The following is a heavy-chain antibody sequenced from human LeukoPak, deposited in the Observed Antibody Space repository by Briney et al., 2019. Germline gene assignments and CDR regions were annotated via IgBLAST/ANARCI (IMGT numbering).Heavy chain of an antibody. CDR1: GFTFISYA. CDR3: VRRRGYNYDY. D-gene: IGHD5-18*01. J-gene: IGHJ4*02. Sequence: GGSLRLSCAASGFTFISYAMDWVRQAPGEGLEYVSGISSNGGSTYYASSVKGRFTISRDNSKTTLDLQMGSLRAEDMAVYYCVRRRGYNYDYWGQGTLVSVSS. V-gene: IGHV3-64*01. CDR2: ISSNGGST.